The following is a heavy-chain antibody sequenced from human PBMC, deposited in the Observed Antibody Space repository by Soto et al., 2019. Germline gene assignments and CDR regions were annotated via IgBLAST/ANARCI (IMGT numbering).Heavy chain of an antibody. Sequence: SETLSLTCTVSGGSISSSTYYWGWVRQPPGKGLEWIGNIYYSGSTYYNPSLKSRVTISVDTSKSQFSLNLSSVTAADTAVYYCARRDSGRPLDVWGRGTMVTVSS. CDR2: IYYSGST. CDR1: GGSISSSTYY. CDR3: ARRDSGRPLDV. V-gene: IGHV4-39*01. D-gene: IGHD1-26*01. J-gene: IGHJ3*01.